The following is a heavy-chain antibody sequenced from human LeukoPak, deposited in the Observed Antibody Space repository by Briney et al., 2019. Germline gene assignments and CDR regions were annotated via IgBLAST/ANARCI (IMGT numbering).Heavy chain of an antibody. CDR1: GFTFSSYW. CDR3: ARRSGYDSNYFDY. V-gene: IGHV3-7*03. D-gene: IGHD5-12*01. CDR2: IKQDGSEK. Sequence: GGSLRLSCAASGFTFSSYWMSWVRQAPGKGLEWVANIKQDGSEKYYVDSVKGRFTVSRDNAKNSLYLQMNSLRAEDTALYYCARRSGYDSNYFDYWGQGTLVTVSS. J-gene: IGHJ4*02.